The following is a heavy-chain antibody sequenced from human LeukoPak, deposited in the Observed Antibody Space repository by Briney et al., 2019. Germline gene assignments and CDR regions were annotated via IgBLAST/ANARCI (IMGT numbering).Heavy chain of an antibody. CDR1: GGSISSYY. V-gene: IGHV4-59*01. J-gene: IGHJ5*02. CDR2: IYYSGST. Sequence: SETLSLTCTVSGGSISSYYRSWIRQPPGKGLEWIGYIYYSGSTNYNPSLKSRVTISVDTSKNQLSLKLSSVTAADTAVYYCARDQGYSSSWYGWFDPWGQGTLVTVSS. CDR3: ARDQGYSSSWYGWFDP. D-gene: IGHD6-13*01.